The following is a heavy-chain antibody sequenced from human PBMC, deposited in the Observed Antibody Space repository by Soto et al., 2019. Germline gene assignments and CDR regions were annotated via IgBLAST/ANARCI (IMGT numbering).Heavy chain of an antibody. CDR3: ARADFSYYDFWSGYYFWFDP. J-gene: IGHJ5*02. V-gene: IGHV1-8*01. CDR2: MNPNSGNT. D-gene: IGHD3-3*01. CDR1: GYTCTSHD. Sequence: SVKVSCKASGYTCTSHDTNWVRQATGQGLEWMGWMNPNSGNTGYAQKVQGRVTMTRNTSISTAYMELRSLRSEDTAVYYCARADFSYYDFWSGYYFWFDPWG.